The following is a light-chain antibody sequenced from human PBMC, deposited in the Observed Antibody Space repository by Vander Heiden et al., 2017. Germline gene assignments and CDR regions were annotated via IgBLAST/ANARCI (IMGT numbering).Light chain of an antibody. V-gene: IGLV2-8*01. CDR3: SSYAGRNNVV. CDR2: DVS. CDR1: ISAVGGYNY. J-gene: IGLJ2*01. Sequence: QSALTQPPSASGPPGPSVAFSCTGTISAVGGYNYVSWYQQHPGKAPKLIVYDVSERPSGVPDRFSGSKSGNTASLTVSGLQAEDEADYYCSSYAGRNNVVFGGGTKLTVL.